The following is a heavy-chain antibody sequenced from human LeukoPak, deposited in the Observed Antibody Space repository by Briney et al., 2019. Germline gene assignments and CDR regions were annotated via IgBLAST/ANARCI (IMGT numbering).Heavy chain of an antibody. CDR2: ISGSGGST. CDR3: AKAPDSSGWYGGWFDP. D-gene: IGHD6-19*01. V-gene: IGHV3-23*01. J-gene: IGHJ5*02. CDR1: GFTFSSYA. Sequence: GGSLRLSCAASGFTFSSYAMSWARQAPGKGLEWVSAISGSGGSTYYADSVKGRFTISRDNSKNTLYLQMNSLRAEDTAVYYCAKAPDSSGWYGGWFDPWGQGTLVTVSS.